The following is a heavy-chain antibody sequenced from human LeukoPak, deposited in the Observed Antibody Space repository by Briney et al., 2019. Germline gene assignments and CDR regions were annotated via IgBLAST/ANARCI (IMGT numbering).Heavy chain of an antibody. V-gene: IGHV3-30*18. D-gene: IGHD5-12*01. Sequence: GGSLRLSCAASGFTFSSYGMHWVRQAPGKGLEWVAVISYDGSNKYYADSVKGRFTISRDNSKNTLYLQMNSLRAEDTAVYYCAKDLGYSGYDGFGYWGQGTLVTVSS. J-gene: IGHJ4*02. CDR3: AKDLGYSGYDGFGY. CDR1: GFTFSSYG. CDR2: ISYDGSNK.